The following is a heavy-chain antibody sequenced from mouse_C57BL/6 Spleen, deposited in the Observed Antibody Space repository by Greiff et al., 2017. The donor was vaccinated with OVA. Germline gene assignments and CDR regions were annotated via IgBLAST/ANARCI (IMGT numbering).Heavy chain of an antibody. J-gene: IGHJ1*03. CDR2: IHPNSGST. CDR3: ARGVITTVVVPYFDV. CDR1: GYTFTSYW. V-gene: IGHV1-64*01. Sequence: QVQLQQPGAELVKPGASVKLSCKASGYTFTSYWMHWVKQRPGQGLEWIGMIHPNSGSTNYNEKFKSKATLTVDKSSSTAYMPLSSLTSEDSAVYYCARGVITTVVVPYFDVWGTGTTVTVSS. D-gene: IGHD1-1*01.